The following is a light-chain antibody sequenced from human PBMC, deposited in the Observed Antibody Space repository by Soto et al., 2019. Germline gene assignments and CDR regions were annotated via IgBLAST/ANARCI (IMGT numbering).Light chain of an antibody. Sequence: DIQITQSPSTLSASVGDRVTITCRASQSISSWLAWYQQKPGKAPKLLIYKASSLESGVPSRFRGSRSGTEFTLPIARLQPDDFETYYCQQYETFSGTFGPGTKVDIK. J-gene: IGKJ1*01. CDR2: KAS. V-gene: IGKV1-5*03. CDR1: QSISSW. CDR3: QQYETFSGT.